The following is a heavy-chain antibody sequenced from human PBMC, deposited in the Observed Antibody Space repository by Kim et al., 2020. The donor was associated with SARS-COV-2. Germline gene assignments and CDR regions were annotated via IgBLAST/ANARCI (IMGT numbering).Heavy chain of an antibody. CDR1: GFTFSSYG. CDR2: ISYDGSNK. CDR3: AKLGLVVPAAMGAQDAFDI. V-gene: IGHV3-30*18. J-gene: IGHJ3*02. Sequence: GGSLRLSCAASGFTFSSYGMHWVRQAPGKGLEWVAVISYDGSNKYYADSVKGRFTISRDNSKNTLYLQMNSLRAEDTAVYYCAKLGLVVPAAMGAQDAFDIWGQGTMVTVSS. D-gene: IGHD2-2*01.